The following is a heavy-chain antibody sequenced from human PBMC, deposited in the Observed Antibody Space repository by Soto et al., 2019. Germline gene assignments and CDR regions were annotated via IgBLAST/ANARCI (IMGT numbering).Heavy chain of an antibody. V-gene: IGHV2-5*01. J-gene: IGHJ3*01. CDR2: IYWNDDK. Sequence: QITLKESGPTLVKPTQTLTLTCTFSGFSLSTRGVGVGWIRQPPGKALEWLALIYWNDDKHYSPSLKSRLTIAKVTSKYQVVLTMTNLDPVDTATYYWAHTSFANDAFDVWGQGPMVTVSS. CDR1: GFSLSTRGVG. CDR3: AHTSFANDAFDV. D-gene: IGHD3-3*01.